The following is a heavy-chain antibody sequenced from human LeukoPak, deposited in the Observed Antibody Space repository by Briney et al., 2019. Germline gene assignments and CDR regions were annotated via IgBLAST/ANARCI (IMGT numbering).Heavy chain of an antibody. V-gene: IGHV4-34*01. CDR2: INHSGST. CDR1: GGSFSGYY. CDR3: ARLGGLPFDY. Sequence: SETLSLTCAVYGGSFSGYYWSWIRQPPGKGLEWIGEINHSGSTNYNPSLKSRVTISVDTSKNRFSLKLSSVTAADTAVYYCARLGGLPFDYWGQGTLVTVSS. J-gene: IGHJ4*02. D-gene: IGHD4-11*01.